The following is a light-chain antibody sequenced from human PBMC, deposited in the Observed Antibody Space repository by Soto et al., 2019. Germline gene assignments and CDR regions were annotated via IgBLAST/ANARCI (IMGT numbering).Light chain of an antibody. J-gene: IGKJ4*01. V-gene: IGKV1-17*03. CDR2: AAS. Sequence: DIQMTQSPSAMSASVGDRVTITCRASQDINNYLVWFQQKPGTVPKRLIYAASSLQSGVPSRFSGSRSGTEFTLTISSLQPEDFATYYCLQHNSYPLTFGGGTTVEIK. CDR1: QDINNY. CDR3: LQHNSYPLT.